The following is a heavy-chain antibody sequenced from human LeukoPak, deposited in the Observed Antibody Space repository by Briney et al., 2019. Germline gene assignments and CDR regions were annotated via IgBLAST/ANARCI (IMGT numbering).Heavy chain of an antibody. J-gene: IGHJ3*02. CDR1: GFTFSSYA. CDR2: ISYDGSNK. Sequence: PGGSLRLSCAASGFTFSSYAMHWVRQAPGKGLEWVAVISYDGSNKYYADSVKGRFTISRDNSKNTLYLQMNSLRAEDTAVYYCARDRLESSGYFHAFDIWGQGAMVTVSS. V-gene: IGHV3-30-3*01. D-gene: IGHD3-22*01. CDR3: ARDRLESSGYFHAFDI.